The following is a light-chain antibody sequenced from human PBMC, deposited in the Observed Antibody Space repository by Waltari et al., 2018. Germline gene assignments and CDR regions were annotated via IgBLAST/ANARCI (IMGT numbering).Light chain of an antibody. J-gene: IGKJ2*02. CDR1: QSVRTW. V-gene: IGKV1-5*03. Sequence: DIQITQSPSTLSASVEDSVTITCRARQSVRTWLAWSHRIPGKAPTLLNFKVSSLGSSAPPRSSGSGSRTEFTLTISRLQPDDFASYCCQQYKTYWGTFGQGTKLEIK. CDR3: QQYKTYWGT. CDR2: KVS.